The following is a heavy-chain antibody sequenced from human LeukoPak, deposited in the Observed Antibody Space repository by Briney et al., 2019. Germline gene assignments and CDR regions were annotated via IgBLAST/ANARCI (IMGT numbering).Heavy chain of an antibody. Sequence: PGGSLRLSCAASGFTFTGYYLSWIRQAPGKGLEWVAYISSTGSLMYYAHSVKGRFTISRDNAQNLVYLQMNSLRAEDTAVYYCGGEPYGTSSDRLDYWGQGTLVTVSS. CDR1: GFTFTGYY. CDR2: ISSTGSLM. D-gene: IGHD6-6*01. CDR3: GGEPYGTSSDRLDY. V-gene: IGHV3-11*04. J-gene: IGHJ4*02.